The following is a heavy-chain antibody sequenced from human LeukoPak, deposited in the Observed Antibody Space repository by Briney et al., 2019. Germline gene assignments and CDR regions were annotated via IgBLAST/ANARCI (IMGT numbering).Heavy chain of an antibody. J-gene: IGHJ4*02. CDR2: ISTSGGTN. Sequence: PGGSLRLSCAASGFTFSDSYMSWIRQPPGKGLEWISCISTSGGTNYYADSVKGRFTISRDNAKKSLYLQMNSLRAEDTAVYYCARGKSQAMFTPVDYWGQGSLVTVSP. D-gene: IGHD5-18*01. CDR3: ARGKSQAMFTPVDY. V-gene: IGHV3-11*01. CDR1: GFTFSDSY.